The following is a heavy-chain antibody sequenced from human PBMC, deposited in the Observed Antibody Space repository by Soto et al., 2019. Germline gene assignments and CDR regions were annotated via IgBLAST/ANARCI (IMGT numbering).Heavy chain of an antibody. D-gene: IGHD3-10*01. J-gene: IGHJ2*01. CDR2: ISYDGSNK. Sequence: QVQLVESGGGVVQPGRSLRLSCAASGFTFSSYAMHWVRQAPGKGLEWVAVISYDGSNKYYADSVKGRFTISRDNSKNTLYLQMNSLRAEDTAVYYCARGTIEGDMVRGARYFDLWGRGTLVTVSS. CDR1: GFTFSSYA. V-gene: IGHV3-30-3*01. CDR3: ARGTIEGDMVRGARYFDL.